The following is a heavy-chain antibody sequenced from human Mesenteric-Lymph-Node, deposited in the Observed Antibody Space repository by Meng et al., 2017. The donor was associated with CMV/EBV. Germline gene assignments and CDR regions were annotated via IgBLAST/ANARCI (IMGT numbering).Heavy chain of an antibody. CDR3: AKDKWDLPDSSGYTCFDP. D-gene: IGHD3-22*01. J-gene: IGHJ5*02. Sequence: GESLKISCAASGFTFSRYGMHWLRQAPGKGLEWVSYIRYDGGNKDYVDSMRGRFTISRDNSKNTLYLEMNNLRVEDTAVYYCAKDKWDLPDSSGYTCFDPWGPGTLVTVSS. CDR1: GFTFSRYG. CDR2: IRYDGGNK. V-gene: IGHV3-30*02.